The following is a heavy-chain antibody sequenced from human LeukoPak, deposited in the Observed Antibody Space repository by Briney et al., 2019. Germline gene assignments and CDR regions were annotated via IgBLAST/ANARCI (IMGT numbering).Heavy chain of an antibody. D-gene: IGHD3-10*01. V-gene: IGHV6-1*01. J-gene: IGHJ6*02. CDR1: GDSVSSNSAA. CDR3: ARGRVPGYYYYYGMDV. CDR2: TYYRSKWYN. Sequence: SQTLSLTCAISGDSVSSNSAAWNWIRQSPSRGLEWLVRTYYRSKWYNDYAVSVKSRITINPDTSKNQFSLQLNSVTPEDTAVYYCARGRVPGYYYYYGMDVWGQGTTVTVSS.